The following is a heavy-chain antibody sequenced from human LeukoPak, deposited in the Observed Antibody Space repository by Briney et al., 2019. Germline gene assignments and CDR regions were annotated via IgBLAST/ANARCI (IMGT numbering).Heavy chain of an antibody. V-gene: IGHV1-69*13. J-gene: IGHJ4*02. Sequence: SVKVSCKVSGGTFSSYTINWVRQAPGQGFEWMGGIIPIVETADYAQKFQGRVKITADETTTTAYLELTSLRSEDTAVYYCAGSGRFDCWGQGTMVTLSS. CDR1: GGTFSSYT. D-gene: IGHD1-26*01. CDR3: AGSGRFDC. CDR2: IIPIVETA.